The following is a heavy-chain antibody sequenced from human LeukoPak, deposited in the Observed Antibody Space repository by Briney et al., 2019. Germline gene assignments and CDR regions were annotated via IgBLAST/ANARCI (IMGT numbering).Heavy chain of an antibody. CDR2: INHSGST. CDR1: GGSFSGYY. D-gene: IGHD1/OR15-1a*01. J-gene: IGHJ5*02. V-gene: IGHV4-34*01. CDR3: ARRKVMEQYNWFDP. Sequence: PSETLSLTCAVYGGSFSGYYWSWIRQPPGKGLEWIGEINHSGSTNYNPSLKSRVTISVDTSKNQFSLKLSSVTAADTAVYYCARRKVMEQYNWFDPWGQGTLVTVSS.